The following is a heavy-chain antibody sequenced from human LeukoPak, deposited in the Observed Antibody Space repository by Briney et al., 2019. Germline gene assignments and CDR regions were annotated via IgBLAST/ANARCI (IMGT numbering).Heavy chain of an antibody. D-gene: IGHD6-6*01. CDR3: ARDWDSSSYSDY. Sequence: ASVKVSCKASGYTFSTYGISWVRQAPGQGLEWMGWISPYNGNTNYAQKFQGRVTMTTDTSTTTAYMELRSLRSDDTAVYYCARDWDSSSYSDYWGQGTPVTVSS. J-gene: IGHJ4*02. CDR2: ISPYNGNT. CDR1: GYTFSTYG. V-gene: IGHV1-18*01.